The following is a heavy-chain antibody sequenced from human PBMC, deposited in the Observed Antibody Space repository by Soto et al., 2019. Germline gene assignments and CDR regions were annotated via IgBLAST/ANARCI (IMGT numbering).Heavy chain of an antibody. J-gene: IGHJ4*02. CDR2: ISSSSSTI. V-gene: IGHV3-48*01. D-gene: IGHD6-19*01. CDR3: ARDRGWSDY. CDR1: GFTFSSYS. Sequence: EVQLVESGGGLVQLGGSLRLSCAASGFTFSSYSMNWVRQAPGKGLEWVSYISSSSSTIYYADSVKGRFTISRDNAKNSRYLQMNSLRAEDTAVYYCARDRGWSDYWGQGTLVTVSS.